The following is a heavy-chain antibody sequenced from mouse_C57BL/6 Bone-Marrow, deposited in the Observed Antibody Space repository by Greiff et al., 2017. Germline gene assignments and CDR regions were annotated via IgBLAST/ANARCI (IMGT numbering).Heavy chain of an antibody. CDR1: GFPFSDYY. CDR2: ISTGGGST. Sequence: EVKLMESGGGLVQPGGSLKLSCAASGFPFSDYYMYWVRQTPEKRLEWVAYISTGGGSTYYPDTVKGRFTISRDNAKNTLYLQMSRLKSEDTAMYDCAREGATVVAGAMDDWGQGTSVTVSS. V-gene: IGHV5-12*01. CDR3: AREGATVVAGAMDD. J-gene: IGHJ4*01. D-gene: IGHD1-1*01.